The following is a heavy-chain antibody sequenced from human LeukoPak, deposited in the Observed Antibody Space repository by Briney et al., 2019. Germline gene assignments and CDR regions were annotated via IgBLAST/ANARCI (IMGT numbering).Heavy chain of an antibody. V-gene: IGHV3-30*15. CDR3: ARGPSLYDPNYMDV. Sequence: GGSLRLSCAASGFTFSHYAMHWVRQAPGKGLEWVATISFDGGNKHYADSVKGRFAISRDNSKNTLSLQVSSLGGEDTAVYCCARGPSLYDPNYMDVWGKGTTVTVSS. CDR2: ISFDGGNK. J-gene: IGHJ6*03. D-gene: IGHD3-3*01. CDR1: GFTFSHYA.